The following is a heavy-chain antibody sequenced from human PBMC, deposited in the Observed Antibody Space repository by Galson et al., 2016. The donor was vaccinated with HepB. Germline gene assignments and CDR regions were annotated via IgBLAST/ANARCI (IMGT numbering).Heavy chain of an antibody. V-gene: IGHV6-1*01. CDR2: TYYRSKWSS. Sequence: CAISGDSVSRNTAAWNWIRQSPSRGLVWLGRTYYRSKWSSDYAVSMKSRITINADTSMNQFSLQLNSVTPEDTAVYYCASGTGAYVQWGQGTLVTVSS. CDR1: GDSVSRNTAA. D-gene: IGHD5-12*01. CDR3: ASGTGAYVQ. J-gene: IGHJ4*02.